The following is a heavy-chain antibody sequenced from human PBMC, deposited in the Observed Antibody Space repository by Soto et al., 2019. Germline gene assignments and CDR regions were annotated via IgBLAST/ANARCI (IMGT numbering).Heavy chain of an antibody. CDR1: GFTFGNYA. J-gene: IGHJ4*02. V-gene: IGHV3-23*01. CDR3: ATQRYYGSGRYGWGEFEY. CDR2: IIGSGATT. Sequence: EVQLLESGGGLVQPGGSLRLSCAASGFTFGNYAMSWVRQAPGKGLEWVSAIIGSGATTHYADSVKGRFTISRDNSNDTSYLQMNGLRAEDAAVYSCATQRYYGSGRYGWGEFEYLGQGTLVTVSA. D-gene: IGHD3-10*01.